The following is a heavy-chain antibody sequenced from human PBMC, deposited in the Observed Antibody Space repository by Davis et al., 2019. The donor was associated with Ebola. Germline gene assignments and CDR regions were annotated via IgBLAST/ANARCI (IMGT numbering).Heavy chain of an antibody. CDR1: GGSFSGYY. CDR2: INHSGST. J-gene: IGHJ3*02. CDR3: GRHFDYDYGADAFNI. V-gene: IGHV4-34*01. Sequence: SETLSLTCAVYGGSFSGYYWSWIRQPPGKGLEWIGEINHSGSTNYNPSLKSRVTISVDTSKNQFSLRLSSVIAADTAMYYCGRHFDYDYGADAFNIWGQGTMVSVSS. D-gene: IGHD4/OR15-4a*01.